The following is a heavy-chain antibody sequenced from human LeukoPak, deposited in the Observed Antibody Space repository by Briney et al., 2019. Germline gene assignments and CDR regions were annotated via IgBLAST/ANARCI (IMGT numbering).Heavy chain of an antibody. CDR2: ISGGGETT. Sequence: GGSLRLSCAASGFTFNTFEMNRVRQAPGKGLEWVSYISGGGETTYYADSVKGRFTISRDNGKNSLYLQMNSLRVEDTAVYYCARDASGGNVPFDYWGQGTPIAVSS. CDR1: GFTFNTFE. D-gene: IGHD4-23*01. V-gene: IGHV3-48*03. CDR3: ARDASGGNVPFDY. J-gene: IGHJ4*02.